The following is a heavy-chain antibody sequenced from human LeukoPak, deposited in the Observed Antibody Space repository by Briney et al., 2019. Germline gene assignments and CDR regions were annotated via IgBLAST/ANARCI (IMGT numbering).Heavy chain of an antibody. CDR3: ARSERLSLNWFDP. CDR1: GYTFTSYG. J-gene: IGHJ5*02. Sequence: GASVNVSCKASGYTFTSYGISWVRQAPGQGLEWMGGIIPIFGTANYAQKFQGRVTITADESTSTAYMELSSLRSEDTAMYYCARSERLSLNWFDPWGQGTLVTVSS. CDR2: IIPIFGTA. V-gene: IGHV1-69*13. D-gene: IGHD3-16*01.